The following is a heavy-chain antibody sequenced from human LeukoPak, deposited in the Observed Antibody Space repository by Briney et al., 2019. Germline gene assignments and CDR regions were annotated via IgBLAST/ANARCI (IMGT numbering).Heavy chain of an antibody. CDR1: GFTSTSYA. CDR2: ISSDGSNK. D-gene: IGHD6-19*01. Sequence: GGSLRLSCEASGFTSTSYAIHWVRQAPGKGLEWVAVISSDGSNKYYADSVKGRFTISRDNSKNTLYLQMSSLRAEDTAIYYCAKKGYSSGKTDAFDIWGQGTMVTVSS. V-gene: IGHV3-30-3*02. CDR3: AKKGYSSGKTDAFDI. J-gene: IGHJ3*02.